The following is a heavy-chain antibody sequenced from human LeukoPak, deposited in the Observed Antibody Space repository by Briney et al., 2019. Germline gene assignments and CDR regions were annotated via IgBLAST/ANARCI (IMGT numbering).Heavy chain of an antibody. CDR1: GFTFSSYG. Sequence: GGSLRLSCAASGFTFSSYGMHWVRQAPGKGLEWVAVIWYDGSNKYYADSVKGRFTISRDNSKNTLYLQMNSLRVEDTAIYYCAKSFWGGVYDAFDIWGQGTMVTVSS. CDR3: AKSFWGGVYDAFDI. J-gene: IGHJ3*02. CDR2: IWYDGSNK. V-gene: IGHV3-33*06. D-gene: IGHD2-8*02.